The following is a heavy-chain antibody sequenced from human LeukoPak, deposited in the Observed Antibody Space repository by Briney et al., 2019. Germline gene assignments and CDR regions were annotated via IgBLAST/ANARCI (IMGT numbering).Heavy chain of an antibody. V-gene: IGHV3-21*05. D-gene: IGHD5-18*01. CDR2: ISSSSAI. CDR3: ARGYSYGGLDY. Sequence: PGGSLRLSCAASGFTFSSYSMNWVRQAPGKGLEWVSYISSSSAIYYEDSVKGRFIISRDNAKNSLYLQMNSLSAEDTAVYYWARGYSYGGLDYWGQGTLVTVSS. J-gene: IGHJ4*02. CDR1: GFTFSSYS.